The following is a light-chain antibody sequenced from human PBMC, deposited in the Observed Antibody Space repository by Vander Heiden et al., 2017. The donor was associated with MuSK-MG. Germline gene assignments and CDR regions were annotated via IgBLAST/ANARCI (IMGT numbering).Light chain of an antibody. J-gene: IGLJ3*02. CDR3: SSYTSSSTLV. V-gene: IGLV2-14*01. CDR2: EVS. CDR1: SSDVGGYTY. Sequence: QSALTQPASVSGSPGPSITISCTGTSSDVGGYTYVSWYQQHPGKAPILMFYEVSNRPSGVSNRFAGSKAGNTASLTISGLQAEDDAYYYCSSYTSSSTLVFGGGTKLTVL.